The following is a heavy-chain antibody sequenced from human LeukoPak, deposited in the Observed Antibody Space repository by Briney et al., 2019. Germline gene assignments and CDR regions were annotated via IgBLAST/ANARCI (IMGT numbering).Heavy chain of an antibody. V-gene: IGHV7-4-1*02. D-gene: IGHD2-2*01. Sequence: GASVKVSCKTSGYTFTNYAMNWVRQAPGQGLEWMGWINTNTGNPTYAQGFTGRFVFSLDTSVSTAYLQISSLKAEDTAVYYCARDEDIVLIPTATFDYWGQGTLATVSS. CDR2: INTNTGNP. CDR1: GYTFTNYA. CDR3: ARDEDIVLIPTATFDY. J-gene: IGHJ4*02.